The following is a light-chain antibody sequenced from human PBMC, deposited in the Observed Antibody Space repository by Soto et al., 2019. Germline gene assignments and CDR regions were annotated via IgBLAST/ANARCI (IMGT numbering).Light chain of an antibody. Sequence: ETVMTQSPATLSVSPGEGATLSCRASQNVSSNLVWYQHKPVQAPRLLIYGASTRATDIPARFSGSGSGTEFTLTISSLQSEDYAVYYCQQYNNLPRTFGGGTKVEIK. V-gene: IGKV3-15*01. CDR2: GAS. CDR3: QQYNNLPRT. CDR1: QNVSSN. J-gene: IGKJ4*01.